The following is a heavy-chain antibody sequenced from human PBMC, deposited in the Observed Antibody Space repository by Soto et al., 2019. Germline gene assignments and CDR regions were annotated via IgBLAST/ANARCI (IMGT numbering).Heavy chain of an antibody. CDR2: ISWDGGST. J-gene: IGHJ6*02. V-gene: IGHV3-43*01. CDR1: GFTFDDYT. CDR3: AKDYGVQNRGYSGYEVLGGMDV. Sequence: GGSLRLSCAASGFTFDDYTMHWVRQAPGKGLEWVSLISWDGGSTYYADSVKGRFTISRDNSKNSLYLQMNSLRTEDTALYYCAKDYGVQNRGYSGYEVLGGMDVWGQGTTVTVSS. D-gene: IGHD5-12*01.